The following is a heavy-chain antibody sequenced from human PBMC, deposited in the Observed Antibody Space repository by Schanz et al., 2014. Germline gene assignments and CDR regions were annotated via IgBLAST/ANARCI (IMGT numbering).Heavy chain of an antibody. CDR1: GGSFSSFY. CDR3: ARDRGYDFSFDP. Sequence: QVQLQESGPGLVKSSETLSLTCTVSGGSFSSFYWGWIRQPAGKGLEWIGRIYTSGSTNYNPSLKSRFPMSLDTSKTQFPLKLSSVTAADTAVYYCARDRGYDFSFDPWGQGTLVTVSS. D-gene: IGHD3-3*01. V-gene: IGHV4-4*07. CDR2: IYTSGST. J-gene: IGHJ5*02.